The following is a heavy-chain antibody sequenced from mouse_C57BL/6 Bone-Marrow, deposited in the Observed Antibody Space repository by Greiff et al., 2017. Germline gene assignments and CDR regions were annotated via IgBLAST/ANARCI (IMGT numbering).Heavy chain of an antibody. CDR3: ARYPITTVVATDAMDY. J-gene: IGHJ4*01. D-gene: IGHD1-1*01. Sequence: EVKLQQSGPVLVKPGASVKMSCKASGYSFTDYNMNWVKQSNGKSLEWIGVINPNYGTTSYNQKFKGKATLTVDQSSSTAYMQLNSLTSEDSAVYYCARYPITTVVATDAMDYWGQGTSVTVSS. V-gene: IGHV1-39*01. CDR1: GYSFTDYN. CDR2: INPNYGTT.